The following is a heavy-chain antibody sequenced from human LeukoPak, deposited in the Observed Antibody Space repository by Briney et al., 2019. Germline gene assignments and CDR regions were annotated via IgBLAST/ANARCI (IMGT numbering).Heavy chain of an antibody. Sequence: TGGSLRLSCVASGFSFGSYGMSWFRQAPGKGLEWVSAISGSGGSTYYADSVKGRFTISRDNSKNTLYLQMNSLRAEDTAVYYCAKFPEWVAGYYFDYWGQGTLVTVSS. V-gene: IGHV3-23*01. CDR3: AKFPEWVAGYYFDY. D-gene: IGHD6-19*01. J-gene: IGHJ4*02. CDR2: ISGSGGST. CDR1: GFSFGSYG.